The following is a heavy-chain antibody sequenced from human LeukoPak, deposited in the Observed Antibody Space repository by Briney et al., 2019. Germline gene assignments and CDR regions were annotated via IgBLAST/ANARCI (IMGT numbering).Heavy chain of an antibody. CDR3: ARDQYSSSWYPSGFDY. CDR1: GYSFTSYA. CDR2: INAGNGNT. J-gene: IGHJ4*02. D-gene: IGHD6-13*01. V-gene: IGHV1-3*01. Sequence: ASVKVSCKASGYSFTSYAMHWVRQAPGQRLDWVGWINAGNGNTKYSQKFQGRVTITRDTSASTAYMEPSSLRSEDTAVYYCARDQYSSSWYPSGFDYWGQGTLVTVSS.